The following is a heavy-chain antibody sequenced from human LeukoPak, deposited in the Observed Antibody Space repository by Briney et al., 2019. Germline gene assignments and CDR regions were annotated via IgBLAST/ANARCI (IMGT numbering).Heavy chain of an antibody. J-gene: IGHJ2*01. D-gene: IGHD3-10*01. V-gene: IGHV3-48*02. CDR1: GFTFSSYS. Sequence: GGSLRLSCASSGFTFSSYSMNWVRQAPGKVLEWVSYISSSSSTIYYADSVKGRFTITRDNDKNSLYLQMNRMRDEDRDVYYCARARGGFGELLAWYFDLWGRGTLVTVSS. CDR3: ARARGGFGELLAWYFDL. CDR2: ISSSSSTI.